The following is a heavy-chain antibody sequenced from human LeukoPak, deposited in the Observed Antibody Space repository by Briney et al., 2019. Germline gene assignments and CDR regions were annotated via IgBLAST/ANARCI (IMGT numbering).Heavy chain of an antibody. Sequence: GGPLRLSCAASGFTFSSYAMSWVRQAPGKGLEWVSAISGSGGSTYYADSVKGRFTISRDNAKNSLYLQMNSLRAEDTAVYYCARDLDGKVNWFDPWGQGTLVTVSS. CDR2: ISGSGGST. D-gene: IGHD5-24*01. CDR1: GFTFSSYA. V-gene: IGHV3-23*01. J-gene: IGHJ5*02. CDR3: ARDLDGKVNWFDP.